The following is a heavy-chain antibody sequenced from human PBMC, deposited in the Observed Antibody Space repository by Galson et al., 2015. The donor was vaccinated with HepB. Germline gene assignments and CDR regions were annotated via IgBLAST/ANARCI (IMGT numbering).Heavy chain of an antibody. CDR2: VNSDGTGT. CDR3: ARDGSGWYFDY. CDR1: GFTFSNNW. Sequence: SLRLSCATSGFTFSNNWMHWVRQAPGKGLVWVSRVNSDGTGTSYADSVKGRFTISRDNAKNTLHLQMNSLRGDDTAVYYCARDGSGWYFDYWGQGTLVTVSP. D-gene: IGHD6-19*01. V-gene: IGHV3-74*01. J-gene: IGHJ4*02.